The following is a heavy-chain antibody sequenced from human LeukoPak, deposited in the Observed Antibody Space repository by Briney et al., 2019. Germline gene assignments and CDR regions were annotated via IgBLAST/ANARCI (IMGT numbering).Heavy chain of an antibody. D-gene: IGHD2-2*02. V-gene: IGHV3-66*02. Sequence: PGGSLRLSCAASGFTVSSNYMSWVRQAPGKGLEWVSVIYSGGSTYYADSVKGRFTISRDNSKNTLYLQMNSLRAEGTAVYYCASSIVVVPAAIHSPDAFDIWGQGTMVTVSS. J-gene: IGHJ3*02. CDR3: ASSIVVVPAAIHSPDAFDI. CDR2: IYSGGST. CDR1: GFTVSSNY.